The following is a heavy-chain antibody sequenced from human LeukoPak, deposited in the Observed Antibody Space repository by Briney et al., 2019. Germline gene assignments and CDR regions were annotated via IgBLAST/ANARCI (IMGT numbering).Heavy chain of an antibody. Sequence: GASVKVSCKASGYTFTSYGISWVRQAPGQGLEWMGWISAYNGNTNYAQKFQGRVTMTRDTSISTAYMELSRLRSDDTAVYYCARSGSYPSHYYYMDVWGKGTTVTVSS. V-gene: IGHV1-18*01. D-gene: IGHD1-26*01. CDR3: ARSGSYPSHYYYMDV. CDR2: ISAYNGNT. CDR1: GYTFTSYG. J-gene: IGHJ6*03.